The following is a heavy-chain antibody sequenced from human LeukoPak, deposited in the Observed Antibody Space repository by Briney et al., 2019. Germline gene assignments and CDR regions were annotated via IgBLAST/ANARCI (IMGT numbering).Heavy chain of an antibody. CDR1: GGSISSSSYY. D-gene: IGHD5-18*01. V-gene: IGHV4-39*07. CDR3: ARADFALLGYSYGYYFDY. Sequence: SETLSLTCTVSGGSISSSSYYWGWIRQPPGKGLEWIGSIYYSGSTYYNPSLKSRVTISVDTSKNQFSLKLSSVTAADTAVYYCARADFALLGYSYGYYFDYWGQGTLVTVSS. J-gene: IGHJ4*02. CDR2: IYYSGST.